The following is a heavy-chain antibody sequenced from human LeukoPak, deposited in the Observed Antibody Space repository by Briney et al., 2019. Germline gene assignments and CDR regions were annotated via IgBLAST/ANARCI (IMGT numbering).Heavy chain of an antibody. CDR3: AKGLYDYALDV. J-gene: IGHJ6*02. CDR1: GFTFRNYA. CDR2: IGARDGRT. Sequence: GGSLRLSCAASGFTFRNYAMIWVRQAPGKGLDWVALIGARDGRTYYADPVKGRFTISRDNFKNTLYLQMNSLRAEDTAIYYCAKGLYDYALDVWGQGTAVTVSS. V-gene: IGHV3-23*01.